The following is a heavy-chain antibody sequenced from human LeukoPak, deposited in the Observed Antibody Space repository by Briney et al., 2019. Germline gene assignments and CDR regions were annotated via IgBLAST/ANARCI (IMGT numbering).Heavy chain of an antibody. V-gene: IGHV1-2*02. J-gene: IGHJ4*02. CDR2: INPNSGDT. CDR3: ARELAVAGTGPADY. CDR1: VYTFTFYY. Sequence: ASVKVSSTSSVYTFTFYYLHWVRQAPGQGLEWLGWINPNSGDTNYPHKCQGRVTMTRDTSISTAYMELSRVTSDDTAVYYCARELAVAGTGPADYWGQGTVVTVSS. D-gene: IGHD6-19*01.